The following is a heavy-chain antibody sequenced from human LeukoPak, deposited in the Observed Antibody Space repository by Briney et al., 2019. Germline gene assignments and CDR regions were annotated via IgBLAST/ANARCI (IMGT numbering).Heavy chain of an antibody. V-gene: IGHV3-49*03. CDR1: GFTFGDYA. D-gene: IGHD3-10*01. J-gene: IGHJ4*02. CDR2: IRSKAYGGTT. CDR3: TSGFGSGSYYRGDY. Sequence: GGSLRLSCTASGFTFGDYAMSWFRQAPGKGLEWVGFIRSKAYGGTTEYAASVKGRFTISRDDSKSIAYLQMNSLKTEDTAVYYCTSGFGSGSYYRGDYWGQGTLVTVSS.